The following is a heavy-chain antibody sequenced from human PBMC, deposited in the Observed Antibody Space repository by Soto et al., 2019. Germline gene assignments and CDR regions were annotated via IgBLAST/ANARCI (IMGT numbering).Heavy chain of an antibody. V-gene: IGHV4-31*02. Sequence: SETLSLTCTVSGGSISSGGYYWSWIRQHPGKGLEWIGYIYYSGSTYYNPSLKSRVTISVDTSKNQFSLKLSSVTAADTAVYYCARSTRSSSWSNDNWFDPWGQGTLVTVSS. J-gene: IGHJ5*02. D-gene: IGHD6-13*01. CDR3: ARSTRSSSWSNDNWFDP. CDR1: GGSISSGGYY. CDR2: IYYSGST.